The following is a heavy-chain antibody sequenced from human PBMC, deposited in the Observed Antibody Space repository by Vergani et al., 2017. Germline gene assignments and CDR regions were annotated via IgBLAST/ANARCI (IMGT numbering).Heavy chain of an antibody. CDR3: ASSKLGYYDSSAFDI. J-gene: IGHJ3*02. CDR2: IYYSGST. D-gene: IGHD3-22*01. V-gene: IGHV4-59*01. Sequence: QLQLQESGPGLVKPSETLSLTCTVSGGSISSYYWSWIRQPPGKGLEWIGYIYYSGSTNYNPSLNSLVTISVDTSKNQFSLKLSSVTAADTAVYYCASSKLGYYDSSAFDIWGQGTMVTVSS. CDR1: GGSISSYY.